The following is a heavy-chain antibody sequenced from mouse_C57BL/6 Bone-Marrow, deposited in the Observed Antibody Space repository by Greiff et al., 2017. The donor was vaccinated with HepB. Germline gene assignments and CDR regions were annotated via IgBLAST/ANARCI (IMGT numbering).Heavy chain of an antibody. CDR3: ARGRGGSEDY. J-gene: IGHJ2*01. CDR1: GYTFTSYW. Sequence: VQLQQPGAELVRPGTSVKLSCKASGYTFTSYWMHWVKQRPGQGLEWIGVIDPSDSYTNYNQKFKGKATLTVDTSSSTAYMQLSSLTSEDSAVYYCARGRGGSEDYWGQGTTLTVSS. D-gene: IGHD1-1*02. V-gene: IGHV1-59*01. CDR2: IDPSDSYT.